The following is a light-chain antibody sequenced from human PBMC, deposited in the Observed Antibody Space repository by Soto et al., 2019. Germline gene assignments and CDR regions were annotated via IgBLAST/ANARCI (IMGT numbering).Light chain of an antibody. V-gene: IGKV3-15*01. CDR1: QSVSSS. CDR3: QQRSNWPPIT. Sequence: EIVMTQSPATLSVSPWERATLSCRASQSVSSSLAWYQQKPGQAPRLLIYGASTRATGIPARFSGSGSGTEFTLTISSLQSEDFAVYYCQQRSNWPPITFGQGTRLEIK. J-gene: IGKJ5*01. CDR2: GAS.